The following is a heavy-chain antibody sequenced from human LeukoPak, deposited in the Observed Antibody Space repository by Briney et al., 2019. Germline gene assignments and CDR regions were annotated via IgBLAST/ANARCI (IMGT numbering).Heavy chain of an antibody. Sequence: GGSLRLSCSASGFTFSSYSIMWVRQAPGKGLEWVSYVSYSGTTTYYADSVKGRFTISRDNSKNTLYLQMNSLRGEDTAVYYCARVKVAGSAGYYSAMDVWGQGTTVTVSS. CDR1: GFTFSSYS. CDR3: ARVKVAGSAGYYSAMDV. J-gene: IGHJ6*02. CDR2: VSYSGTTT. V-gene: IGHV3-48*01. D-gene: IGHD6-19*01.